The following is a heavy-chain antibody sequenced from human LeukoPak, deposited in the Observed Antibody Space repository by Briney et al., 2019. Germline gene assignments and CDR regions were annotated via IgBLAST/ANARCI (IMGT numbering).Heavy chain of an antibody. CDR3: AKEGYYGSGSFPDS. CDR1: GFTFSSYG. V-gene: IGHV3-30*18. Sequence: AGGSLRLSCEASGFTFSSYGMHWVRRAPGKGLEWMTVISHDGSNEYYVDSVKGRFTTSRDNSKSTLYLQMNSLRVEDTAVYYCAKEGYYGSGSFPDSWGQGTLVTVSS. J-gene: IGHJ4*02. D-gene: IGHD3-10*01. CDR2: ISHDGSNE.